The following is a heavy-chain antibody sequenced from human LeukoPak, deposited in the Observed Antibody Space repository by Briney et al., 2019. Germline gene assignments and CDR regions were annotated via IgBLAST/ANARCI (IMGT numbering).Heavy chain of an antibody. J-gene: IGHJ3*01. D-gene: IGHD4-23*01. CDR2: ISSSSSTI. CDR1: GFTFRNYG. CDR3: ARDASNGGNSGIDY. V-gene: IGHV3-48*01. Sequence: GGSLRLSCAASGFTFRNYGLSWFRQAPGKGLEWVSYISSSSSTIYYADSVKGRFTISRDNAKNSLYLQMNSLRAEDTAVYYCARDASNGGNSGIDYWGQGTMVTVSS.